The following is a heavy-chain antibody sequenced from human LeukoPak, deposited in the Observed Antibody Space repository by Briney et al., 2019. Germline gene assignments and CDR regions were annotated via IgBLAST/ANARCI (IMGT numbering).Heavy chain of an antibody. V-gene: IGHV4-61*01. D-gene: IGHD2-2*01. J-gene: IGHJ3*02. Sequence: SETLSLTCTVSGGSVSSGSYYWSWIRQPPGKGLEWIGYIYYSGSTNYNPSLKSPVTISVDTSKNQFSLKLSSVTAADTAVYYCASLVVPAARTNAFDIWGQGTMVTVSS. CDR1: GGSVSSGSYY. CDR2: IYYSGST. CDR3: ASLVVPAARTNAFDI.